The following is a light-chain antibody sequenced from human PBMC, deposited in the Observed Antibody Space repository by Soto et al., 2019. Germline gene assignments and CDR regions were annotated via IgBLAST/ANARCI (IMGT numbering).Light chain of an antibody. J-gene: IGKJ5*01. CDR2: AAS. V-gene: IGKV1-39*01. CDR3: QQSYSTPIT. Sequence: DIQMTQSPSSLSASVGDRVTITCRASQTITNYLTWYQQKPGKAPTFLIYAASTLQSGVPSRFSGSGSGTDFTLTISSLQPEDFATYFCQQSYSTPITFGPGTRLEIK. CDR1: QTITNY.